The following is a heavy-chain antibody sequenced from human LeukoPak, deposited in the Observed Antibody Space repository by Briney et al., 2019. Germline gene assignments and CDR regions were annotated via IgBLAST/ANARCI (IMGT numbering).Heavy chain of an antibody. Sequence: PSQTLSLTCTVSGGSISSGSYYWSWTRQPAGKGLEWIGRIYTSGSTNYNPSLKSRVTISVDTSKNLFSLKLSSVTAADTAVYYCARGVAAAGTIWFDPWGQGTLVTVSS. J-gene: IGHJ5*02. CDR2: IYTSGST. CDR1: GGSISSGSYY. V-gene: IGHV4-61*02. D-gene: IGHD6-13*01. CDR3: ARGVAAAGTIWFDP.